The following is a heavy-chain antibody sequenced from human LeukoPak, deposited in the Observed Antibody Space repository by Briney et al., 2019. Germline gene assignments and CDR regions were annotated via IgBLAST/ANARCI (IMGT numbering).Heavy chain of an antibody. Sequence: GRSLRLSCAASGFTFSSYAMHWVRQAPGKGLEWVAVISYDGSNKYYADSVKGRFTISRDNSKNTLYLQMNSLRAEDTAVYYCARPPYYYDSSGYHGIDYWGQGTLVTVSS. CDR3: ARPPYYYDSSGYHGIDY. V-gene: IGHV3-30-3*01. CDR1: GFTFSSYA. CDR2: ISYDGSNK. J-gene: IGHJ4*02. D-gene: IGHD3-22*01.